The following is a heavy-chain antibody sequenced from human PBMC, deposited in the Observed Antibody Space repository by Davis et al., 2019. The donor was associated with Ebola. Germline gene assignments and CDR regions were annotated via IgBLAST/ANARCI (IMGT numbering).Heavy chain of an antibody. Sequence: ASVKVSCKASGYTFTAFYIHWVRQAPGQGLEWMGWISVDNGDTNSAQKFQGRVTMTTDTSTNTAYMELRSLTSDDTAVYYCVKDGEHCTDTICCAHYYNGMDVWGQGTTVTVSS. J-gene: IGHJ6*02. CDR3: VKDGEHCTDTICCAHYYNGMDV. CDR2: ISVDNGDT. D-gene: IGHD2-8*02. CDR1: GYTFTAFY. V-gene: IGHV1-18*04.